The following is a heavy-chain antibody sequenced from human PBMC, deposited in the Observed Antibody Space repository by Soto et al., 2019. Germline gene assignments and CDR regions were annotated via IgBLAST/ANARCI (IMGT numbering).Heavy chain of an antibody. CDR1: GGSTSGKY. Sequence: QVHLQESGPGVVKASETMSLTCSLSGGSTSGKYWSWIRQSAGKGLEWIGRIYSSGRTHYNPSLGSRVSMSVAQNSFSLRLTSGTAADTARYYCARDFDVNTALDYWYFALWGRGTQVSVSS. CDR3: ARDFDVNTALDYWYFAL. D-gene: IGHD3-9*01. CDR2: IYSSGRT. J-gene: IGHJ2*01. V-gene: IGHV4-4*07.